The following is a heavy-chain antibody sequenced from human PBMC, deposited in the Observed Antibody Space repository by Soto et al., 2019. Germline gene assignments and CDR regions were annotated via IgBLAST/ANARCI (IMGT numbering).Heavy chain of an antibody. D-gene: IGHD4-4*01. CDR2: VNPNSGAT. V-gene: IGHV1-46*01. CDR1: GYTFTTQY. Sequence: QVQLVQSGAEVKAPGASVRVSCQSSGYTFTTQYLHWVRQSPGQGLAWVGVVNPNSGATSYAQKFRGRVTMTRDMSTNTLYMDLRSLTSDDTAVYYCAREALRRGYSEFRWFDVWGQGPLVTVSS. J-gene: IGHJ5*02. CDR3: AREALRRGYSEFRWFDV.